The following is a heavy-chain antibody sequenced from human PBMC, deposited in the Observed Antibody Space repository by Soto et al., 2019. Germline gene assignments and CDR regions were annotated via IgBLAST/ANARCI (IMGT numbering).Heavy chain of an antibody. V-gene: IGHV3-7*04. CDR1: GFTFSDHY. Sequence: DVHLVQSGGGLVQPGGSLRLSCVTSGFTFSDHYMTWIRQAPGRGLEWVANIKQDGSEQFYVDSVKGRFTIYRDNAKKSLFLQMDSLIFEDTGVYYCAREALLGASDDDADIWGQGTMVTVSS. J-gene: IGHJ3*02. CDR3: AREALLGASDDDADI. D-gene: IGHD1-26*01. CDR2: IKQDGSEQ.